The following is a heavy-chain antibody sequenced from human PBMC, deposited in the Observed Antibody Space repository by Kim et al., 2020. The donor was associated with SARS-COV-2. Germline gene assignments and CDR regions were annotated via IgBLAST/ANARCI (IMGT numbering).Heavy chain of an antibody. CDR1: GFTVSSNY. V-gene: IGHV3-53*04. CDR2: IYSGGST. CDR3: ARGQSYYYDSSGADAFDI. J-gene: IGHJ3*02. Sequence: GGSLRLSCAASGFTVSSNYMSWVRQAPGKGLEWVSVIYSGGSTYYADSVKGRFTISRHNSKNTLYLQMNSLRAEDTAVYYCARGQSYYYDSSGADAFDIWGQGTMVTVSS. D-gene: IGHD3-22*01.